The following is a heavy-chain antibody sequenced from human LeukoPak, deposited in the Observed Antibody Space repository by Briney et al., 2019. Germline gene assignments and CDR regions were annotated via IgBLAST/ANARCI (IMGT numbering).Heavy chain of an antibody. V-gene: IGHV3-33*08. CDR2: IWYDGSNK. Sequence: PGGPLRLSCAASGFTFSSYGMHWVRQAPGKGLEWVAVIWYDGSNKYYADSVKGRFTISRDNSKNTLYLQMNSLRAEDTAVYYCARYDSGWYWYFDLWGRGTLVTVSS. J-gene: IGHJ2*01. D-gene: IGHD6-19*01. CDR3: ARYDSGWYWYFDL. CDR1: GFTFSSYG.